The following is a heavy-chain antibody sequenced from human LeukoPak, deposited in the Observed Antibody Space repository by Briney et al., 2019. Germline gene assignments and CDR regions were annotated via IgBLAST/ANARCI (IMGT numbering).Heavy chain of an antibody. CDR2: FHNSGTS. Sequence: SETLSLTCTVSDGSISSYYWSWIRQPPGKGLEWIGYFHNSGTSTYNPSLKSRVTISADTSKNQFSLKLNSLTTADTAVYYCTRGAGWLIDYWGQGILVTVSS. J-gene: IGHJ4*02. CDR1: DGSISSYY. D-gene: IGHD3-16*01. V-gene: IGHV4-59*01. CDR3: TRGAGWLIDY.